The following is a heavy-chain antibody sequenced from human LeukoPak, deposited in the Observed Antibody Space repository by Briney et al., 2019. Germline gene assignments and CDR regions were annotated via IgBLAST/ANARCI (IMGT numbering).Heavy chain of an antibody. Sequence: PSETLSLTCTVSGGSISSSSYYWGWIRQPPGKGLEWIGSIYYSGSTYYNPSLKSRVTISVDTSKNQFSLKLSSVTAADTAVYYCASGFPPWGSKWGQGTLVTVSS. J-gene: IGHJ4*02. CDR3: ASGFPPWGSK. D-gene: IGHD3-16*01. CDR1: GGSISSSSYY. CDR2: IYYSGST. V-gene: IGHV4-39*01.